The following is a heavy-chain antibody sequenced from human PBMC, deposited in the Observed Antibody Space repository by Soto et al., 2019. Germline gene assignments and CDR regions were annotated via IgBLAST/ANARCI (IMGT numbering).Heavy chain of an antibody. V-gene: IGHV3-74*02. CDR3: VIDLSGRADV. J-gene: IGHJ6*02. CDR1: GFTFSSYW. Sequence: EVQLVESGGGLVRPGGSLRLSCAASGFTFSSYWMHWVRQAPGKGLVWVSRMNEDGGTTDYADSVKGRFTISRDNAKNTLYLQMNSLRVEDTAFYYCVIDLSGRADVWGQGTTVTVSS. CDR2: MNEDGGTT. D-gene: IGHD3-10*01.